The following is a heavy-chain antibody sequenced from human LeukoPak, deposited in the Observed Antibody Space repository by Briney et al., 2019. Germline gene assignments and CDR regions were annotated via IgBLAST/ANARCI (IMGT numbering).Heavy chain of an antibody. V-gene: IGHV3-23*01. J-gene: IGHJ4*02. CDR2: ISGSDGST. CDR3: AKLTSGWFEDF. D-gene: IGHD6-19*01. CDR1: GFTFSSYA. Sequence: PGGSLRLSCAASGFTFSSYAMTWVRQAPGKGLEWVSAISGSDGSTYYVDSVKGRFTNSRDFSKNTLYLQMNSLRAEDTAVYYCAKLTSGWFEDFWGQGTLVTVSS.